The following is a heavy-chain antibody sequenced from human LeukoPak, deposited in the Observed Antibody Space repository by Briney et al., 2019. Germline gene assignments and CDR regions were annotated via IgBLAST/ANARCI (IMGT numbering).Heavy chain of an antibody. CDR2: LWADGNTS. CDR3: VKESAADATFHFDY. CDR1: GFTFNIFG. J-gene: IGHJ4*02. D-gene: IGHD6-13*01. Sequence: GGSLRLSCAASGFTFNIFGMHWVRQVPGNGLEWVAVLWADGNTSHYADSVKGRFTISRESSENTVYLQMNRLRSEDTAVYYCVKESAADATFHFDYWGQGTLVTVSS. V-gene: IGHV3-33*06.